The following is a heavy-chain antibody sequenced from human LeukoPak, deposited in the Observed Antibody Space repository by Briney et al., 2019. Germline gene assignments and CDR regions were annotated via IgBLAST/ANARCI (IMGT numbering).Heavy chain of an antibody. V-gene: IGHV3-7*01. CDR1: GFTFSSYW. CDR2: IQQDGSEK. J-gene: IGHJ3*02. Sequence: GGSLRLSCAASGFTFSSYWMSWVRQAPGKGLEWVANIQQDGSEKYYVDSVKGRFTISRDNAKNSLYLQTNSLRAEDTAVYYCAKIGAAGNAFDIWGQGTMVTVSS. CDR3: AKIGAAGNAFDI. D-gene: IGHD6-13*01.